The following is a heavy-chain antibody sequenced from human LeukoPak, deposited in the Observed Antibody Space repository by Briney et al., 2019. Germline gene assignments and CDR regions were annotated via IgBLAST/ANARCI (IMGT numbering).Heavy chain of an antibody. J-gene: IGHJ4*02. CDR1: GGSISSSSYY. V-gene: IGHV4-39*01. CDR2: IYYSGNT. Sequence: SETLSLTCTVSGGSISSSSYYWGWIRQPPGKGLEWIGSIYYSGNTYYNPSLKSRVTISGDTSKNQFSLKLSSVTAADTAVYYCARQTGSGLFILPGGQGTLVTVSS. CDR3: ARQTGSGLFILP. D-gene: IGHD3/OR15-3a*01.